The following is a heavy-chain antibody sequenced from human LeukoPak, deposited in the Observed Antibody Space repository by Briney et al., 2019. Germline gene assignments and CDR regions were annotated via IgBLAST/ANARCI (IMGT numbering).Heavy chain of an antibody. CDR2: INPNSGGT. V-gene: IGHV1-2*02. D-gene: IGHD4-11*01. J-gene: IGHJ4*02. Sequence: ASVKVSFKASGYTFTSYGISWVRQAPGQGLEWMGWINPNSGGTNYAQKFQGRVTMTRDTSISTAYMELSRLRSDDTAVYYCARDDYSIPFDYWGQGTLVTVSS. CDR3: ARDDYSIPFDY. CDR1: GYTFTSYG.